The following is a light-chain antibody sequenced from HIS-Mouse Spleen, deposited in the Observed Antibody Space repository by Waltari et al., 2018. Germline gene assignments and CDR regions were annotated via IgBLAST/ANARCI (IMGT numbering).Light chain of an antibody. CDR3: QQYYSYPLT. V-gene: IGKV1-8*01. CDR2: AAS. CDR1: RGISSY. J-gene: IGKJ3*01. Sequence: AIRMTQSPSSFSASTGDRVTITCRASRGISSYLAWYQQKPGKAPKLLIYAASTLQSGVPSRFSGSGSGTDFTLTISCLQSEDFATYYCQQYYSYPLTFGPGTKVDIK.